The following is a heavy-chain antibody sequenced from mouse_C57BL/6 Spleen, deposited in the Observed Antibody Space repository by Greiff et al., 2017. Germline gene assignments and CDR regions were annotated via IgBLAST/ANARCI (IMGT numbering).Heavy chain of an antibody. CDR3: ARSDYDGYYWYFDV. Sequence: VQLQQSGAELVRPGTSVKVSCQASGYAFTNYLLEWVTQRPGQGLEWIGVINPGSGGTNYNEKFKGKATLTADKASSTAYMQRSSLTSEDSAVYFCARSDYDGYYWYFDVWGTGTTVTVSS. J-gene: IGHJ1*03. V-gene: IGHV1-54*01. CDR2: INPGSGGT. D-gene: IGHD2-3*01. CDR1: GYAFTNYL.